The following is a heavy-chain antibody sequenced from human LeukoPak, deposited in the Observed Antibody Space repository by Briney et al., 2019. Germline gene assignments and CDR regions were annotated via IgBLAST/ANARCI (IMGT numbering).Heavy chain of an antibody. CDR1: GFTDY. D-gene: IGHD6-19*01. CDR2: IYSGGST. J-gene: IGHJ4*02. V-gene: IGHV3-53*01. Sequence: GGSVSHSCAASGFTDYMTWVRQAPGKGLEWVSVIYSGGSTYYAASVKGRFSVSRDNSKNTVYLQMNSLRAEDTAVYYCAGVSFSSGWYRDHWGQVTLVTVSS. CDR3: AGVSFSSGWYRDH.